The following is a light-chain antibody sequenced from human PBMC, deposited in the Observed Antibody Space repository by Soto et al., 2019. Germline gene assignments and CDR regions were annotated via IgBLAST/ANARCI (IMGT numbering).Light chain of an antibody. J-gene: IGKJ2*01. V-gene: IGKV1-5*03. CDR3: QQYNSYSYT. CDR2: KAS. Sequence: DIQMTQSPSTLSASVGDRVTITCRASQSISSWLAWYQQKPGKAPKILIYKASSLESGVPSRFSASGSGTEFTLTITSLQTDDFATYYCQQYNSYSYTFGHGTKLEIK. CDR1: QSISSW.